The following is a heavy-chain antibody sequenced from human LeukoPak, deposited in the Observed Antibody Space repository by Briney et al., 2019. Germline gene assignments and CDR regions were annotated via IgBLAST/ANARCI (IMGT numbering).Heavy chain of an antibody. CDR3: ARGLQENLAWLQAFSAFDI. D-gene: IGHD6-19*01. CDR2: ISAYNGDT. J-gene: IGHJ3*02. V-gene: IGHV1-18*01. Sequence: ASVEVSCKASGYTFTSYGISWVRQAPEQGLEWMGWISAYNGDTNYAQKLQGRVTMTTDTSTSTAYMELRSLRSDDTAVYYCARGLQENLAWLQAFSAFDIWGQGTMVTVSS. CDR1: GYTFTSYG.